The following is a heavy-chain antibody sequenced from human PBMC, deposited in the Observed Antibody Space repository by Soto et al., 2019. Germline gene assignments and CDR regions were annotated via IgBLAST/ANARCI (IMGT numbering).Heavy chain of an antibody. CDR1: GFTFSDYY. Sequence: GGSLRLSCAASGFTFSDYYMSWIRQAPGKGLEWVSYISSSGSTIYYADSVKGRSTISRDNAKNSLYLQMNSLRAEDTAVYYCARDSRCSGGSCAFDPWGQGTLVTVPS. CDR2: ISSSGSTI. D-gene: IGHD2-15*01. V-gene: IGHV3-11*01. J-gene: IGHJ5*02. CDR3: ARDSRCSGGSCAFDP.